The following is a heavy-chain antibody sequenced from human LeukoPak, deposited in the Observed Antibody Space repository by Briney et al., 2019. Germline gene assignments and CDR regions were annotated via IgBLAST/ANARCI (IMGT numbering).Heavy chain of an antibody. V-gene: IGHV3-21*01. Sequence: GGSLRLSCAASGFTFSSHSMNWVRQAPGKGLEWVSSISSSSSYIYYADSVKGRFTISRDNAKNSLYLQMNSLRAEDTAVYYCAREYYYGSGSYTNGMDVWGQGTTVTVSS. CDR1: GFTFSSHS. D-gene: IGHD3-10*01. CDR3: AREYYYGSGSYTNGMDV. CDR2: ISSSSSYI. J-gene: IGHJ6*02.